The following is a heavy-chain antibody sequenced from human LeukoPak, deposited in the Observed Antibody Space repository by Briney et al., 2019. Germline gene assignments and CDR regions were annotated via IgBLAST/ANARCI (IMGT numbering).Heavy chain of an antibody. Sequence: SETLSLTCTVSGGSISSDYCSWIRQPPGRGLERIGYIYDSGSTNYNPSLKSRVTILVDTSKNQFSLKLSSVTAADTAVYYCARSPNATPKLWAFDIWGQGTVVTVSS. CDR1: GGSISSDY. D-gene: IGHD1-1*01. CDR3: ARSPNATPKLWAFDI. CDR2: IYDSGST. V-gene: IGHV4-4*09. J-gene: IGHJ3*02.